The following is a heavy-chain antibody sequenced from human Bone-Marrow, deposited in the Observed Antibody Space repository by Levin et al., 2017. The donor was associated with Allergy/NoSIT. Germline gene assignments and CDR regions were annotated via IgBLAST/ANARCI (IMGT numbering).Heavy chain of an antibody. Sequence: GESLKISCVASGFTFNSYAMHWVRQAPDKGLEWVAAISFDGSRVHYAESVKGRFTISRDNSKDTLYLEVNNLGLEDTAVYFCARDWHSSWFRWLDLWGQGTLVTVSS. V-gene: IGHV3-30*03. CDR2: ISFDGSRV. CDR1: GFTFNSYA. D-gene: IGHD6-13*01. J-gene: IGHJ4*02. CDR3: ARDWHSSWFRWLDL.